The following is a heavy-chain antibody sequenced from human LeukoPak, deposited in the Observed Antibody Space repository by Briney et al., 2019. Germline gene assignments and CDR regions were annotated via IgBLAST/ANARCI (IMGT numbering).Heavy chain of an antibody. Sequence: NPSETLSLTCTVSGGSIRSDFWSWIRQPPGKGLEWIGYVYYSGSTNYSPSLNSRATISIDTSKNKFSLKLTSVTAADTAVYYCARVRYPAHFDYWGQGTLVTVSS. J-gene: IGHJ4*02. D-gene: IGHD3-16*02. V-gene: IGHV4-59*01. CDR3: ARVRYPAHFDY. CDR2: VYYSGST. CDR1: GGSIRSDF.